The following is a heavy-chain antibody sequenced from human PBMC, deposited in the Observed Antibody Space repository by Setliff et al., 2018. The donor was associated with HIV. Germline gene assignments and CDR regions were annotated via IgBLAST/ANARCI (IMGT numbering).Heavy chain of an antibody. CDR2: IKQDGSEK. CDR3: ARGYYDSSGYPFYYFDY. CDR1: GFTFSNYW. V-gene: IGHV3-7*01. Sequence: GGSLRLSCEGSGFTFSNYWTGWFRQAPGKGLEWVATIKQDGSEKHYVDSVKGRFTISRDNAKTSQYLQMNNLRAEDTAVYYCARGYYDSSGYPFYYFDYWGQGTLVTVSS. D-gene: IGHD3-22*01. J-gene: IGHJ4*02.